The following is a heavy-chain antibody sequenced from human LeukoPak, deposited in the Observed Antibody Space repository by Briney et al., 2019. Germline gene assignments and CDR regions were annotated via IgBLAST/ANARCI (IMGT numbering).Heavy chain of an antibody. V-gene: IGHV3-23*01. CDR3: AKTTVGYSSGRYPGWPAVC. CDR1: GFTFNTYA. Sequence: PGGSLRLSCEASGFTFNTYAIYLVRQAPGKGLEWVSGICGSGGCTYYADSVKGRFTISRDNSKNTVYLQMNSLTADDTAVYYCAKTTVGYSSGRYPGWPAVCWGQGTLVTVSS. CDR2: ICGSGGCT. D-gene: IGHD6-19*01. J-gene: IGHJ4*02.